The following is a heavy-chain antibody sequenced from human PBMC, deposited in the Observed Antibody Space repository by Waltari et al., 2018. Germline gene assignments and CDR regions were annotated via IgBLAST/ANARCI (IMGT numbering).Heavy chain of an antibody. V-gene: IGHV3-30*01. CDR1: GFTFSSYA. J-gene: IGHJ4*02. CDR2: ITYDGSNK. Sequence: QVQLVESGGGVVQPGRSLRLSCAASGFTFSSYAMHWVRQAPGKGLEWVAVITYDGSNKYYADYLKGRFTISRDNSKNTLYLQMNSLRAEDTAVYYCARDFRRAARPPYFDYWGQGTLVTVSS. D-gene: IGHD6-6*01. CDR3: ARDFRRAARPPYFDY.